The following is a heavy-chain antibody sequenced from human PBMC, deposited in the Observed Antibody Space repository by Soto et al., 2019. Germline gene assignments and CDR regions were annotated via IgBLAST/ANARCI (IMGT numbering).Heavy chain of an antibody. CDR1: GGSLSSGDYY. V-gene: IGHV4-30-4*01. CDR3: ARSPFSGPFDP. D-gene: IGHD3-3*01. J-gene: IGHJ5*02. Sequence: PSETLSLTCTVSGGSLSSGDYYWSWIRQPPGKGLEWIGYIYYSGSTYYNPSLKSRVTISVDTSKNQFSLKLSSVTAADTAVYYCARSPFSGPFDPWGQGTLVPVSS. CDR2: IYYSGST.